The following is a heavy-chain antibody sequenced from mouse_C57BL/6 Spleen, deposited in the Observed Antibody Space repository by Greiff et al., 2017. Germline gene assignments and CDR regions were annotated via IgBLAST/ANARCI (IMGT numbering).Heavy chain of an antibody. CDR1: GYAFTNYW. CDR3: AKAYDGGYAMDY. CDR2: INPGSGGT. Sequence: VQLQQSGAVLVRPGTSVKVSCKASGYAFTNYWIEWVKQRPGQGLEWIGVINPGSGGTSYNEKFKGKATLTADKSASTAYMQLSSLTSEDSAVYFCAKAYDGGYAMDYWGQGTSVTVSS. J-gene: IGHJ4*01. D-gene: IGHD6-5*01. V-gene: IGHV1-54*01.